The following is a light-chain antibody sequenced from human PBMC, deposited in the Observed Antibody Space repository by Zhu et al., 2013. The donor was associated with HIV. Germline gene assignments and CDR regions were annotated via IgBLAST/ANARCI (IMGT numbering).Light chain of an antibody. CDR1: QSVLYSSNNKNY. J-gene: IGKJ2*03. V-gene: IGKV4-1*01. CDR2: WAS. CDR3: QQSYDAPYS. Sequence: DIVMTQSPDSLAVSLGERATINCKSSQSVLYSSNNKNYLAWYQQNPGQPPKLLIYWASTRESGVPDRFSGSGSGTDFTLTINNLQAEDVAVYYCQQSYDAPYSFGQGTKLHIK.